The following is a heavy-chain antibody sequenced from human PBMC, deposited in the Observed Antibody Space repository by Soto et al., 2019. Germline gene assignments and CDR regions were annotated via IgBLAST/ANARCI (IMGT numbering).Heavy chain of an antibody. CDR2: INHSGST. Sequence: ETLSLTCAVYGGSFSGYYWSWIRQPPGKGLEWIGEINHSGSTNYNPSLKSRVTISVDTSKNQFSLKLSSVTAADTAVYYCARGSGGLDHNTTGTGDDAFDIWGQGTMVTVSS. J-gene: IGHJ3*02. D-gene: IGHD1-1*01. CDR1: GGSFSGYY. CDR3: ARGSGGLDHNTTGTGDDAFDI. V-gene: IGHV4-34*01.